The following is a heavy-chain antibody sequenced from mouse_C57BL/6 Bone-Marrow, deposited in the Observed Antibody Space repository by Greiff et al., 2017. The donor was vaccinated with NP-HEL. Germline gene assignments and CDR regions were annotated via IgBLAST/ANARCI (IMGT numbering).Heavy chain of an antibody. D-gene: IGHD3-3*01. CDR2: INPSTGGT. J-gene: IGHJ3*01. CDR1: GYAFTGYY. Sequence: VQLKQSGPELVKPGASVKISCKASGYAFTGYYMNWVKQSPEKSLEWIGEINPSTGGTTYNQKFKAKATLTVDKSSSTAYMPLKSLTSEDSAVYYCARGGTGFAYWGQGTLVTVSA. V-gene: IGHV1-42*01. CDR3: ARGGTGFAY.